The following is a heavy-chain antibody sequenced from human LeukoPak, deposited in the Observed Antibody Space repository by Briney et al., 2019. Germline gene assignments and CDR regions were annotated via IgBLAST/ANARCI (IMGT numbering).Heavy chain of an antibody. V-gene: IGHV3-49*04. CDR2: IRSKAYGGRP. J-gene: IGHJ4*02. Sequence: GGSLRLSCTASGFTFGDYAMNWVRQAPGKGLEWVGFIRSKAYGGRPEYAASVKGRFTISRDDSKNIAYLQMDSLETEDTAMYYCSRSGTRSGTTADSYLDYWGQGTLVTVSS. D-gene: IGHD2-2*01. CDR1: GFTFGDYA. CDR3: SRSGTRSGTTADSYLDY.